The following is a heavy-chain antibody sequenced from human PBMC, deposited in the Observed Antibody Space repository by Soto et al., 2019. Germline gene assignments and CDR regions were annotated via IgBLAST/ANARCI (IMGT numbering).Heavy chain of an antibody. CDR3: ARVYSGSYADS. Sequence: QVQLQESGPGLVKPSGTLSLTCAVSGASIRSNNWWSWVRQPPGKGLEWIGEIFHSGSTTYNPSLKTRLTIPADKSKTQFSLKLSSLTAADTAVYYCARVYSGSYADSWGRGTLVTVSS. J-gene: IGHJ4*02. CDR2: IFHSGST. V-gene: IGHV4-4*02. CDR1: GASIRSNNW. D-gene: IGHD1-26*01.